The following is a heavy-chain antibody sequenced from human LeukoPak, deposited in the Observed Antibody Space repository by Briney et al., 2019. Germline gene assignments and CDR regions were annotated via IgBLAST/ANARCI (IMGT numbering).Heavy chain of an antibody. Sequence: GRSLRLSCAASGFTFSSYGMHWVRQAPGKGLEWVAVISYDGSNKYYADSVKGRFTISRDNSKNTLYLQMNSLRAEDTAVYYCAKLGTMTTVTTSDYWGQGTLVTVSS. D-gene: IGHD4-17*01. CDR2: ISYDGSNK. CDR3: AKLGTMTTVTTSDY. V-gene: IGHV3-30*18. J-gene: IGHJ4*02. CDR1: GFTFSSYG.